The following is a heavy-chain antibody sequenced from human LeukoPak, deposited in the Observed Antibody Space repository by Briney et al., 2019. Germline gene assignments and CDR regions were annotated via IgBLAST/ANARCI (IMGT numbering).Heavy chain of an antibody. CDR2: IKSKTDGGTT. Sequence: ETLSLTYIVSADSISSFCWSWVRQAPGKGLEWVGRIKSKTDGGTTDYAAPVKGRFTISRDDSKNTLYLQMNSLKTEDTAVYYCTTTLYYVWRSYGFCDYYWGQGTLVTVSS. CDR1: ADSISSFC. V-gene: IGHV3-15*01. J-gene: IGHJ4*02. D-gene: IGHD3-16*02. CDR3: TTTLYYVWRSYGFCDYY.